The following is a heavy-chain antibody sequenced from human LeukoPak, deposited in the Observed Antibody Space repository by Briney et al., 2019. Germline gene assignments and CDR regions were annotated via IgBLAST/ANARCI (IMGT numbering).Heavy chain of an antibody. CDR2: IKPDGGEK. Sequence: GSLRLSCAASGFTFSSYAMHWVRQAPGKGLEWVATIKPDGGEKYHVDSVSGRFTISRDNTNDSLFLQMNSLRVDDTAVYYCVRGGTYWTVSWGQGTLVNVS. J-gene: IGHJ5*01. CDR3: VRGGTYWTVS. V-gene: IGHV3-7*01. CDR1: GFTFSSYA.